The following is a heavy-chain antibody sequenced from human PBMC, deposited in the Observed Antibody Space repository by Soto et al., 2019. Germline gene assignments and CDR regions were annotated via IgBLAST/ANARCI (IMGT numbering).Heavy chain of an antibody. J-gene: IGHJ4*02. D-gene: IGHD4-17*01. CDR1: GFTFSSYA. CDR3: ARDLIMTTVTTGDY. V-gene: IGHV3-30-3*01. Sequence: VGSLRLSCAASGFTFSSYAMHWVRQAPGKGLEWVAVISYDGSNKYYADSVKGRFTISRDNSKNTLYLQMNSLRAEDTAVYYCARDLIMTTVTTGDYWGQGTLVTVSS. CDR2: ISYDGSNK.